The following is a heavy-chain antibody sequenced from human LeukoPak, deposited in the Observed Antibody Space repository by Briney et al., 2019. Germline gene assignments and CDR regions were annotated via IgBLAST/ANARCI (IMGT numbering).Heavy chain of an antibody. D-gene: IGHD3-22*01. V-gene: IGHV4-59*12. CDR3: ARSGYDSSGYYYALSDY. CDR2: IYYSGST. Sequence: PSETLSLTCTVSGGSISSYYWSWIRQPPGKGLEWIGYIYYSGSTNYNPSLKSRVTISVDTSKNQFSLKLSSVTAADTAVYYCARSGYDSSGYYYALSDYWGQGTLVTVSS. J-gene: IGHJ4*02. CDR1: GGSISSYY.